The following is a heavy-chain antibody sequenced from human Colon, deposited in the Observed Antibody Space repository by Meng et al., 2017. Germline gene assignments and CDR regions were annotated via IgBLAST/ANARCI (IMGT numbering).Heavy chain of an antibody. V-gene: IGHV3-21*01. Sequence: GESLKISCAASGFTFSSDFMNWGRQAPGKGLEWVSSISSSGRYIYYADSVKGRFTISRDNANNSLYLQMNSLRAEDTAVYYCARDGGLGGFDSWGQGTLVTVSS. D-gene: IGHD3-16*01. J-gene: IGHJ4*02. CDR2: ISSSGRYI. CDR1: GFTFSSDF. CDR3: ARDGGLGGFDS.